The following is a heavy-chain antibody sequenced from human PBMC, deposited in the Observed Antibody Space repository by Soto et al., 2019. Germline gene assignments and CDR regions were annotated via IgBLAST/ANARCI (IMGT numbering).Heavy chain of an antibody. J-gene: IGHJ6*02. V-gene: IGHV5-51*01. CDR2: IYPGDYDT. CDR3: ARRHAYYFYYGMDV. Sequence: PGESLKISFKGSGYSFTSYLICWVRQMPGKGLEWMGIIYPGDYDTRYSPSFRGQVTISADKSISTAYLQWSSLKASDTAMYYCARRHAYYFYYGMDVWGQRTTVTVSS. CDR1: GYSFTSYL.